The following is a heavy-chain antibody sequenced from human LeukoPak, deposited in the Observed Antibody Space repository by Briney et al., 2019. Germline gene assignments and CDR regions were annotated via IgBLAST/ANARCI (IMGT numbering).Heavy chain of an antibody. Sequence: GGSLRLSCAASGFALSSHWMTWVRQVPGRGPEWVANVNRDGSETYYLDSVKGRFTISKDNAKNSLYLQMNSLRAEDTALYHCARNNGMDVWGQGTTVIVSS. CDR2: VNRDGSET. J-gene: IGHJ6*02. CDR1: GFALSSHW. CDR3: ARNNGMDV. V-gene: IGHV3-7*03.